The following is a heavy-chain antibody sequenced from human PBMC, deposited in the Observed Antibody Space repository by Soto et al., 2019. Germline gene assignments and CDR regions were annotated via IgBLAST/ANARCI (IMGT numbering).Heavy chain of an antibody. V-gene: IGHV2-5*01. D-gene: IGHD1-26*01. J-gene: IGHJ4*02. CDR2: LYWNDDR. Sequence: GSGPTLVNPTQTLTLTCTFSGFSLSSIGVAVGWIRQPPGKALEWLALLYWNDDRRYSPSLKSRLTITKDTSKHQVVLTMTNMDPADTATYYCAHSASVPCCYYFDSWGQGTLVTVSS. CDR1: GFSLSSIGVA. CDR3: AHSASVPCCYYFDS.